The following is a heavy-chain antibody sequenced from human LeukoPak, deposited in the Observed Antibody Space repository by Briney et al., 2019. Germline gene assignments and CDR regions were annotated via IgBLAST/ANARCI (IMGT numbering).Heavy chain of an antibody. V-gene: IGHV3-21*01. CDR1: GFTFSSRS. CDR2: ISSSSNFI. J-gene: IGHJ6*03. CDR3: ARGLGAAAGTHYSYYMDV. D-gene: IGHD6-13*01. Sequence: PGGSLRLSCATSGFTFSSRSVNWVRQAPGKGLEWVSSISSSSNFIYYADSVKGRFTISRDNAKNSLYLQMNSLRAEDTAVYYCARGLGAAAGTHYSYYMDVWGKGTTVTVSS.